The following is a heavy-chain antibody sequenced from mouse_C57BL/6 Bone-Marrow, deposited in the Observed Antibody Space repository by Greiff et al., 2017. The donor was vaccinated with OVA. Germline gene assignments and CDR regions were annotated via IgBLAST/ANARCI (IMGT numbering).Heavy chain of an antibody. D-gene: IGHD2-2*01. CDR3: ARRGYDGGVAY. Sequence: EVKLEESGGGLVQPGGSLKLSCAASGFTFSDYYMYWVRQTPEKRLEWVAYISNGGGSTYYPDTVKSRFTISRDNAKNTLYLQMSRLKSEDTAMYYCARRGYDGGVAYWGQGTLVTVSA. V-gene: IGHV5-12*01. CDR1: GFTFSDYY. CDR2: ISNGGGST. J-gene: IGHJ3*01.